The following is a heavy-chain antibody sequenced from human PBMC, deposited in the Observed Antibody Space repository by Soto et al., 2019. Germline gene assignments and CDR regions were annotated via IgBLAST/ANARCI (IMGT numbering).Heavy chain of an antibody. CDR3: ARGRGYSYGPYYFDY. J-gene: IGHJ4*02. CDR1: GGSISSEGYY. CDR2: IYYSGTT. V-gene: IGHV4-31*03. Sequence: SETLSLTCTVSGGSISSEGYYWSWFRQLPGKGLEWIGDIYYSGTTYHNPSLRSRLTISGDASKNQFSLKLSSVTDADTALYYCARGRGYSYGPYYFDYWGQGTLVTAS. D-gene: IGHD5-18*01.